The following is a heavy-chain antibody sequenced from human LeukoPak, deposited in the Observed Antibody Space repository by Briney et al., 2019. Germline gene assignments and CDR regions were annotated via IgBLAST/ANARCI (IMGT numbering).Heavy chain of an antibody. D-gene: IGHD3-16*02. Sequence: GGSRRLSCAASGFTFSSYAITWVRQAPGKGLEWVSVISGSGGSTSYADSVKGRFTISRDNSKNTLYLQMNSLRAEDTAVYYCAKVLRSDYVWGSYRYPDYWGQGTLVTVSS. V-gene: IGHV3-23*01. CDR1: GFTFSSYA. CDR2: ISGSGGST. J-gene: IGHJ4*02. CDR3: AKVLRSDYVWGSYRYPDY.